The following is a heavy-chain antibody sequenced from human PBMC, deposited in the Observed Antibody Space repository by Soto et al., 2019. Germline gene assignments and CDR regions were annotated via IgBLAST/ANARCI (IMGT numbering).Heavy chain of an antibody. CDR3: ARNMDYYYGPGSGNGHGF. V-gene: IGHV1-2*02. Sequence: QVQLVQSGAEVKEPGDSVRVSCEASGYTFTAYYIHWVRQAPGPGLEWMGWINPKFGDTTYAQDFQGRVSMTRDMSIITVYMELSRLTSDDTAIYYCARNMDYYYGPGSGNGHGFWGQGTTVTVFS. CDR1: GYTFTAYY. CDR2: INPKFGDT. J-gene: IGHJ6*02. D-gene: IGHD3-10*01.